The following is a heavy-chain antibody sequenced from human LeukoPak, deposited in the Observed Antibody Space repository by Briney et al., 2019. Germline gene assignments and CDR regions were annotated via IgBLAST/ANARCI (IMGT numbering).Heavy chain of an antibody. D-gene: IGHD3-10*01. CDR2: ISAYNGNT. CDR1: GYTFTSYG. V-gene: IGHV1-18*01. CDR3: ARDTDTGNYYGSGSYYSPPGY. J-gene: IGHJ4*02. Sequence: GASVKVSCKASGYTFTSYGISWVRQAPGQGLEWMGWISAYNGNTNYAQKLQGRVTMTTDTSTSTAYMELGSLRSDDTAVYYCARDTDTGNYYGSGSYYSPPGYWGQGTLVTVSS.